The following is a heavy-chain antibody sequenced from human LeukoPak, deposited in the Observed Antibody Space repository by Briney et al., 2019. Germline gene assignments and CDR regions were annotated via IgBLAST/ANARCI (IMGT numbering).Heavy chain of an antibody. Sequence: GGSLRLSCAASGFTFSSYAMNWVRQAPGKGLEWVSGISNSGGSTYYADSVKGRFTISRDNTKNTLYLQMNSLRAEDTAVYYCAKETSSSFDYWGQGTLVTVSS. CDR2: ISNSGGST. V-gene: IGHV3-23*01. CDR1: GFTFSSYA. CDR3: AKETSSSFDY. D-gene: IGHD6-6*01. J-gene: IGHJ4*02.